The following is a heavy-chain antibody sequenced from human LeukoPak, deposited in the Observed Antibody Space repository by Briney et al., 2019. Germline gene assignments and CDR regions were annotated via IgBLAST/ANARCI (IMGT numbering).Heavy chain of an antibody. D-gene: IGHD1-26*01. CDR1: GGSISSYY. V-gene: IGHV4-59*12. CDR2: IYYSGST. J-gene: IGHJ4*02. CDR3: ARDRASHPRWELSLFDY. Sequence: PSETLSLTCTVSGGSISSYYWSWIRQPPGKGLEWIGYIYYSGSTNYNPSLKSRVTISVDTSKNQFSLKLSSVTAADTAVYYCARDRASHPRWELSLFDYWGQGTLVTVSS.